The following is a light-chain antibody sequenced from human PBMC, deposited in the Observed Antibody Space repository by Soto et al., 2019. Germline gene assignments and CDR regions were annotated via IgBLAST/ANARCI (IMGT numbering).Light chain of an antibody. J-gene: IGKJ5*01. V-gene: IGKV1-39*01. CDR1: RNVSIY. Sequence: PLTQSPSSLASSVGCRLTVSCRASRNVSIYLNWYQHKPGKGPTLLIHATSNLQIGVPSRFSGSGSGTEFTLTISSLEPEDFGTYYCQQSYKMPSFGQGTRLEIK. CDR2: ATS. CDR3: QQSYKMPS.